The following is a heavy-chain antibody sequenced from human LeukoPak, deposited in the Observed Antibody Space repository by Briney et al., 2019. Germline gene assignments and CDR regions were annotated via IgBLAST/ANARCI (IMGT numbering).Heavy chain of an antibody. CDR3: ATRNWFDP. J-gene: IGHJ5*02. V-gene: IGHV1-69*13. CDR1: GGTFSSYA. Sequence: SVKVSCKASGGTFSSYAISWVRQAPGQGLELMGGIIPSFGTANYAQEFQGRVTITADESTSTASMELSSLRSEDTAVYYCATRNWFDPWGQGTLVTVSS. CDR2: IIPSFGTA.